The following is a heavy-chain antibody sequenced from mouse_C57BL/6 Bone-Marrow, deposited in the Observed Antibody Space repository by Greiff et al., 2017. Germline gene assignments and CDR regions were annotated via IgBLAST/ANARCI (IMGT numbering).Heavy chain of an antibody. J-gene: IGHJ2*01. V-gene: IGHV1-9*01. CDR1: GYTFTGYG. CDR3: ARHYFHFDY. CDR2: IFPGSGST. Sequence: QVQLQQSGADLMKPGASVKLSCKATGYTFTGYGMEWVQQRPGHGLEWIGDIFPGSGSTNYNEKFKGKVTITADKSSNTAYMQLSSLTAEDSAIYCCARHYFHFDYWDRGTAPTVTS. D-gene: IGHD1-1*02.